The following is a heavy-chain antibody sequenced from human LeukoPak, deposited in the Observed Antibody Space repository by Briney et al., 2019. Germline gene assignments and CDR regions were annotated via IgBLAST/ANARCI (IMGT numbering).Heavy chain of an antibody. V-gene: IGHV4-39*01. CDR3: ARDDSSGCLDY. Sequence: SETLSLTCTVSGDSISTSNSYWGWIRQPPGKGLEWIGSIYYSGSTYYNPSLKSRVTISVDTSKNQFSLKLSSVTAADTAVYYCARDDSSGCLDYWGQGTLVTVSS. CDR2: IYYSGST. CDR1: GDSISTSNSY. J-gene: IGHJ4*02. D-gene: IGHD3-22*01.